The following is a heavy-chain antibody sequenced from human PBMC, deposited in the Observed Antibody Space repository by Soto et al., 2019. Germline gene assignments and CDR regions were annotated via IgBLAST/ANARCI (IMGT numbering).Heavy chain of an antibody. CDR2: SYTSGRT. V-gene: IGHV4-4*07. CDR1: GGSISSYY. CDR3: ARVVAARAPYFDY. D-gene: IGHD6-6*01. Sequence: SETLYLTCTVSGGSISSYYRSCIRQPAGKGLEWIVRSYTSGRTNYNPSLKSRVTMSVDTSKNQFSLKLSSVTAADTAVYYCARVVAARAPYFDYWGQGTLVTVSS. J-gene: IGHJ4*02.